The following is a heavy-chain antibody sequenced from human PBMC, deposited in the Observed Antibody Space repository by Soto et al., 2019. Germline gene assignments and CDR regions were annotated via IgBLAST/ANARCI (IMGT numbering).Heavy chain of an antibody. Sequence: QVQLQESGPGLVKPSETLSLTCTVSGGSISSYYWSWIRQPPGKGLEWIGYIYYSGSTNYNPSLKSRVTISVDTSNHQFSLKLSSVTAADTAVYYCARRGSSSTSFWFDPWGQGTLVTVSS. CDR1: GGSISSYY. CDR3: ARRGSSSTSFWFDP. V-gene: IGHV4-59*01. CDR2: IYYSGST. D-gene: IGHD6-13*01. J-gene: IGHJ5*02.